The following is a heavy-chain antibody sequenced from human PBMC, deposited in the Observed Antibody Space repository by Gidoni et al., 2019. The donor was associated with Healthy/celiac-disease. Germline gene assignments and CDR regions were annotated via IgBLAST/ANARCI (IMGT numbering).Heavy chain of an antibody. CDR1: GFTFSRYG. J-gene: IGHJ3*02. CDR3: AREGSPYSSGLGAFDI. D-gene: IGHD6-19*01. CDR2: ISYDGSNK. V-gene: IGHV3-30*03. Sequence: QVQLVESGGGVVQPGRSLRLSCAASGFTFSRYGMHWVRQAPCKGLDWVAVISYDGSNKYYADSVKCRFTISRDNSKNTLYLQMNSLRAEDTAVYYCAREGSPYSSGLGAFDIWGQGTMVTVSS.